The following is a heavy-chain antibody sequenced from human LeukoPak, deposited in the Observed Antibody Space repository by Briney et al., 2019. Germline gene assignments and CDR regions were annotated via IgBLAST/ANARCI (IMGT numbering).Heavy chain of an antibody. V-gene: IGHV3-7*01. CDR1: GFTFTNNF. CDR2: IKQDGSEK. Sequence: PGGSLRLSCAASGFTFTNNFMSWVRQVPGKGLEWVANIKQDGSEKTYADSVRGRFTIFRDNAKDSVYLQMNSRRAEDSAIYYCAREGFYFFDFWGQGTLVTVSS. CDR3: AREGFYFFDF. J-gene: IGHJ4*01.